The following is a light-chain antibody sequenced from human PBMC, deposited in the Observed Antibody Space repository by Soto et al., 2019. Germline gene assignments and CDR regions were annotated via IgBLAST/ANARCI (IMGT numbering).Light chain of an antibody. CDR2: EVS. CDR3: SSYAGSSHLV. J-gene: IGLJ2*01. V-gene: IGLV2-8*01. Sequence: QSVLTQPPSASGSPGQSVTISCSGTSSDVGGYNYVSWYQQHPGKAPKLMISEVSKRPSGVPDRFSGSKSGNTASLTVSGLQAEDEADYYCSSYAGSSHLVFGGGTQLTVL. CDR1: SSDVGGYNY.